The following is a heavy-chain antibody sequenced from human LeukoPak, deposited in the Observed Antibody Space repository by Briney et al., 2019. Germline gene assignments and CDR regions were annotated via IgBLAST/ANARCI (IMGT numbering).Heavy chain of an antibody. V-gene: IGHV4-59*01. Sequence: LETLSLTCTVSGGSISSYYWSWIRQPPGKGLEWIGYIYYSGSTNCNPSLKSRVTISVDTSKNQFSLKLSSVTAADTAVYYCAGHIDGYGKYYFDYWGQGTLVTVSS. CDR2: IYYSGST. CDR3: AGHIDGYGKYYFDY. CDR1: GGSISSYY. D-gene: IGHD5-24*01. J-gene: IGHJ4*02.